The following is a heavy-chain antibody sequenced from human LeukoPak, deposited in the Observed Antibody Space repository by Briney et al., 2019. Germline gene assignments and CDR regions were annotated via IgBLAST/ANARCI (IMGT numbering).Heavy chain of an antibody. V-gene: IGHV1-2*02. CDR3: ARVYSIRSFDY. Sequence: ASVKVSCKASGYTFTGYYMHWVRPAPGQGLEGMGWINPNSGDTNYAQKFQGRVTMTRDTSINTAYMELTRLTSDDTAVYYCARVYSIRSFDYWGQGTLVTVSS. D-gene: IGHD2-15*01. CDR2: INPNSGDT. CDR1: GYTFTGYY. J-gene: IGHJ4*02.